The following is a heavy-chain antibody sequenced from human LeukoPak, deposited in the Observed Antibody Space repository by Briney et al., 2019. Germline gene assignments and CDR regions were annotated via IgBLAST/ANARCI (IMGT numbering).Heavy chain of an antibody. CDR3: TTDVRWEVAPFDY. J-gene: IGHJ4*02. D-gene: IGHD1-26*01. V-gene: IGHV3-23*01. CDR2: IFPSGGEI. Sequence: PGGSLRLSCAASGFTFSTFAMIWVRQPPGKGLEWVSSIFPSGGEIHYADSVRGRFTISRDNSKSTLSLQMNSLKTEDTAVYYCTTDVRWEVAPFDYWGQGTLVTVSS. CDR1: GFTFSTFA.